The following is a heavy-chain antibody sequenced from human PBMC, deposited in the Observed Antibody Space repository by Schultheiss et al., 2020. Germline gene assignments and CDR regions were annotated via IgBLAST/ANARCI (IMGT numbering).Heavy chain of an antibody. Sequence: GGSLRLSCAASGFTFDDYAMHWVRQAPGKGLEWVAVISYDGSNKYYADSVKGRFTISRDNSKNTLYLQMNSLRAEDTAVYYCAKDAYYDFWSGYLRSYYYYGMDVWGQGTTVTVSS. CDR3: AKDAYYDFWSGYLRSYYYYGMDV. J-gene: IGHJ6*02. CDR1: GFTFDDYA. D-gene: IGHD3-3*01. CDR2: ISYDGSNK. V-gene: IGHV3-30*18.